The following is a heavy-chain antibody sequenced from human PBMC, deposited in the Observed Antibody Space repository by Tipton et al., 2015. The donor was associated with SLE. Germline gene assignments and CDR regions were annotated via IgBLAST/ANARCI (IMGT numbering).Heavy chain of an antibody. CDR1: GGSISGGDYY. CDR2: MSSTGST. CDR3: ARAGFYMSRIDY. D-gene: IGHD1-14*01. V-gene: IGHV4-30-4*01. Sequence: TLSLTCTVSGGSISGGDYYWSWIRQPPGEGLEWIGYMSSTGSTYYKTSLRSRITISVDTSKNHLSLRLSSVTAADTAVYYCARAGFYMSRIDYWGQGTLVTVSS. J-gene: IGHJ4*02.